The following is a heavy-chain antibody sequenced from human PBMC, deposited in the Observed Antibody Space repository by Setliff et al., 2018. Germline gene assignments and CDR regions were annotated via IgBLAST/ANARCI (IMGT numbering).Heavy chain of an antibody. CDR3: AKRRGAARGWDYFDY. Sequence: GGSLRLSCAASGFTFSRYWMSWVRQAPGKGLEWVANIKQDGSEKYYVDSVKGRFTISRDNSKNTLYLQMNSLRAEDTAVYYCAKRRGAARGWDYFDYWGQGTLVTVSS. CDR1: GFTFSRYW. V-gene: IGHV3-7*03. J-gene: IGHJ4*02. CDR2: IKQDGSEK. D-gene: IGHD3-10*01.